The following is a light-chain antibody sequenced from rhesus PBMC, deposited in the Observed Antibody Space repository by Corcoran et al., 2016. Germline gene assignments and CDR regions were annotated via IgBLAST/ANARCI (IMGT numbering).Light chain of an antibody. V-gene: IGKV1-22*01. CDR3: QRYSSSPYS. Sequence: DIQMTQSPSSLSASVGDTVTITCRASQSISSWLAWYQQKPGKAPKLLIYKASSLQSGVPSRFSGRGSGTEFTLPISSLQSEDIATYYCQRYSSSPYSFGQGTKVEIK. CDR2: KAS. J-gene: IGKJ2*01. CDR1: QSISSW.